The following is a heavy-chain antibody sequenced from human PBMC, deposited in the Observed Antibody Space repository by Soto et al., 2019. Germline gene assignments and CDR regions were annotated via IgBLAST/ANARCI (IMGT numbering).Heavy chain of an antibody. D-gene: IGHD1-26*01. V-gene: IGHV3-33*01. J-gene: IGHJ4*02. Sequence: GGSLRLSCAASGFTFSRYGMHWVLQAPCKGLEWVAIIWYDGSNKYYGDSVKGRFTISRDNSKNTLYLQMNSLRAEDTALYYSAGATLNYPTRRGRGAFDYWGQGTLVTVSS. CDR1: GFTFSRYG. CDR2: IWYDGSNK. CDR3: AGATLNYPTRRGRGAFDY.